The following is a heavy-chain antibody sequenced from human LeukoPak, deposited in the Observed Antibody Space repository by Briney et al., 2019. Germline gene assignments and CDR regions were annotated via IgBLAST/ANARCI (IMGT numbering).Heavy chain of an antibody. Sequence: GGSLRLSCAASGFTFRDYGMHWVRQAPGKGLEWVAFIRYDGSNKYYADSVKGRFTISRDNSKNTLYLQMNSLRAEDTAVYYCAKDLGYDYVWGSYRLRATPFDYWGQGTLVTVSS. CDR1: GFTFRDYG. CDR3: AKDLGYDYVWGSYRLRATPFDY. V-gene: IGHV3-30*02. CDR2: IRYDGSNK. D-gene: IGHD3-16*02. J-gene: IGHJ4*02.